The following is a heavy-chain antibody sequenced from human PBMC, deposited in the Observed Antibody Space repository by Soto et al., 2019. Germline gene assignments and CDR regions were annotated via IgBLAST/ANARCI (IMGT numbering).Heavy chain of an antibody. D-gene: IGHD6-6*01. CDR1: GFTFSSHA. CDR2: ISYDGSKI. CDR3: ARPEYSSSSYGMDV. V-gene: IGHV3-30-3*01. J-gene: IGHJ6*02. Sequence: GGSLRLSCAASGFTFSSHAMHWVRQAPGKGLEWVSVISYDGSKIYYADSVKGRFTISRDNSKNSLYLQMNSLRDEDTAVYYCARPEYSSSSYGMDVWGQGTTVTVSS.